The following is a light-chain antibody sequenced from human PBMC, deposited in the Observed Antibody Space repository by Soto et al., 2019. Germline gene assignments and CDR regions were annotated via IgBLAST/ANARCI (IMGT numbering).Light chain of an antibody. Sequence: EIVMTQSPATLSLSPGEGSTLSCRASQGIGDTLAWYQQKPGQTPRLLIYDTSIRATGVPARFSGSRSGAEFTLTISSLQSEDFAVYYCQHYVTWPLTFGGGTKVDIK. CDR1: QGIGDT. CDR2: DTS. V-gene: IGKV3-15*01. CDR3: QHYVTWPLT. J-gene: IGKJ4*01.